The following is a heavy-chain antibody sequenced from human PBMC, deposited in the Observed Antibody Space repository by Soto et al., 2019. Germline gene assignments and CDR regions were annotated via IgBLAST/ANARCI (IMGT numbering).Heavy chain of an antibody. CDR2: IYSSGNT. D-gene: IGHD1-26*01. Sequence: TSETLTLTCTVSGTSMRSFYWNWIRQPAGKRLEWIGRIYSSGNTNYIPSLKSRITMSVDTSKNQFSLKLNSVTAADTAVYYWAREAHSGSYYLLDAFDVWGQGALVTVSS. CDR3: AREAHSGSYYLLDAFDV. J-gene: IGHJ3*01. CDR1: GTSMRSFY. V-gene: IGHV4-4*07.